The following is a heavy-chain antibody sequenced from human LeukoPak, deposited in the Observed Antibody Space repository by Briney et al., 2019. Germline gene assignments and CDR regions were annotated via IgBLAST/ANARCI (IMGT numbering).Heavy chain of an antibody. D-gene: IGHD3-10*01. CDR1: GYSFTNYW. V-gene: IGHV5-51*01. CDR2: IYPGDSDT. CDR3: ARPTRAGGSGSYYNDY. J-gene: IGHJ4*02. Sequence: HGEFLKISCKGSGYSFTNYWIGWVRQMPGKGLEWMGIIYPGDSDTRYSPSFQGQVTISADKSISTAYLQWSSLKASDTAIYYCARPTRAGGSGSYYNDYWGQGTLVTVSS.